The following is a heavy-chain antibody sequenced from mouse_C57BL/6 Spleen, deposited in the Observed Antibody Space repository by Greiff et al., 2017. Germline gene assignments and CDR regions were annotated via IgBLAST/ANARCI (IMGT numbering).Heavy chain of an antibody. CDR1: GYAFSSYW. CDR3: ARQYYGSSYYYAMDY. V-gene: IGHV1-80*01. D-gene: IGHD1-1*01. J-gene: IGHJ4*01. Sequence: VKLQQSGAELVKPGASVKISCKASGYAFSSYWMNWVKQRPGKGLEWIGQIYPGDGDTNYNGKFKGKATLTADKSSSTAYMQLSSLTSEDSAVYFCARQYYGSSYYYAMDYWGQGTSVTVSS. CDR2: IYPGDGDT.